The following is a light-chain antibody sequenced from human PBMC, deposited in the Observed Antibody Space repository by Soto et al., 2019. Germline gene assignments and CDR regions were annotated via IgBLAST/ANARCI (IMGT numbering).Light chain of an antibody. CDR1: QSVSSNY. CDR2: GAS. J-gene: IGKJ1*01. Sequence: DIVLTQSPGTLSLSPGERATLSCRASQSVSSNYLAWYQQKPGQAPRLLIYGASSRATGIPDRFSGSGSGTDFTLTVSRLEPEDFAVYYCLQCGASWTFGQGTKVDIK. V-gene: IGKV3-20*01. CDR3: LQCGASWT.